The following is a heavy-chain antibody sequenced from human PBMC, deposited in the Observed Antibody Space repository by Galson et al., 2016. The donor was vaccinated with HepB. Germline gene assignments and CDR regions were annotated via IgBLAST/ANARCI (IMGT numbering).Heavy chain of an antibody. CDR3: ARRGTGKNWLDP. J-gene: IGHJ5*02. CDR2: IYYAGRT. D-gene: IGHD1-1*01. CDR1: GGSISGSSYY. V-gene: IGHV4-39*01. Sequence: SETLSLTCTVSGGSISGSSYYWGWVRQPPGKGLECIGIIYYAGRTYYNPSLKSRVTISVDTSKNQFSLNLNSVTVADTAVYYCARRGTGKNWLDPWGQGTLVTVSS.